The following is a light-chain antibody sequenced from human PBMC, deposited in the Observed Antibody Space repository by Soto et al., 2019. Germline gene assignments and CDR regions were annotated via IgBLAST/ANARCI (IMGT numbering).Light chain of an antibody. CDR1: KNDIGVYDF. CDR2: SNN. J-gene: IGLJ1*01. CDR3: AAWDDRLNGPV. V-gene: IGLV1-44*01. Sequence: QSVLTQPPSASGSPGQSVTISCTGTKNDIGVYDFVSWYQHHPGKAPRLIIYSNNQRPSGVPDRFSGSKSGTSASLAISGLQSEDEADYYCAAWDDRLNGPVFGHGTKVTV.